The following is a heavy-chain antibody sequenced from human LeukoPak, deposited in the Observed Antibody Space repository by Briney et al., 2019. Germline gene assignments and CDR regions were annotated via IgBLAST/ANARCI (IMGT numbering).Heavy chain of an antibody. D-gene: IGHD3-3*01. CDR1: GYTFTSYD. CDR2: MNPNSGNT. CDR3: ARGRGDFWSGYYTVEWLDP. V-gene: IGHV1-8*03. Sequence: GASVKVSCKASGYTFTSYDINWVRQATGQGLEWMGWMNPNSGNTGYAQKFQGRVTITRNTSISTAYMELSSLRSEDTAVYYCARGRGDFWSGYYTVEWLDPWGQGTLVTVSS. J-gene: IGHJ5*02.